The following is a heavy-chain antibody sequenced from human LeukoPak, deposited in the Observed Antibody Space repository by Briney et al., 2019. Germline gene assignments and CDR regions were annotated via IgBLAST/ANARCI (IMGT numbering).Heavy chain of an antibody. J-gene: IGHJ4*02. CDR2: MFYSGST. V-gene: IGHV4-39*01. CDR3: ARGTGTTGDFDS. Sequence: PSETLSLTCTVSGGSISSSYYYWGWIRQPPGKGLEWIGTMFYSGSTYYNTSLQSRVTISVDTSKNQFSLKLSSVTAADTAVYYCARGTGTTGDFDSWGQGTLVTVSS. CDR1: GGSISSSYYY. D-gene: IGHD1-7*01.